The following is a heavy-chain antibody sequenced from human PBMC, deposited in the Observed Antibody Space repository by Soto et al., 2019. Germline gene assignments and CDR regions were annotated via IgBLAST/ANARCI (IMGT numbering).Heavy chain of an antibody. Sequence: SVKVSCKASGGTFSSYAISWVRQAPGQGLEWMGGIIPIFGTANYAQKFQGRVTITADKSTSTAYMELSSLRSEDTAVYYCAREAYYNVLSCFDYWGQGALVTVSS. CDR3: AREAYYNVLSCFDY. CDR2: IIPIFGTA. V-gene: IGHV1-69*06. CDR1: GGTFSSYA. J-gene: IGHJ4*02. D-gene: IGHD2-21*01.